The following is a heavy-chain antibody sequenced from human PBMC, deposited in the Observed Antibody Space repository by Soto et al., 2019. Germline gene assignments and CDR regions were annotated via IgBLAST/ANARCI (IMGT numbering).Heavy chain of an antibody. Sequence: SETLSLTCTVSGGSINSGDYYWSWIRQHPGKGLEWIGYIYYSGSTYYNPSLKSRVTISVDTSNNQFSLKLSSVTAADTAVYYCARDYYDSSGYSQFDYWGQGTLVTVSS. D-gene: IGHD3-22*01. V-gene: IGHV4-31*03. CDR3: ARDYYDSSGYSQFDY. J-gene: IGHJ4*02. CDR2: IYYSGST. CDR1: GGSINSGDYY.